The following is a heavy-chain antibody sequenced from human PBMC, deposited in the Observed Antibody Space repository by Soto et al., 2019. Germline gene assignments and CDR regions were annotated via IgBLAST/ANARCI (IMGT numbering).Heavy chain of an antibody. CDR3: AKEVEVAGDLDY. CDR1: GFTFSTYG. V-gene: IGHV3-30*18. Sequence: GGSLRLSCVASGFTFSTYGIHWVRQAPGKGLEWVGVISSDGETKYYADSVKGRFTISRDNSKNTMYLQMARLRPEDTAVYYCAKEVEVAGDLDYWGHGTLVTVSS. J-gene: IGHJ4*01. D-gene: IGHD6-19*01. CDR2: ISSDGETK.